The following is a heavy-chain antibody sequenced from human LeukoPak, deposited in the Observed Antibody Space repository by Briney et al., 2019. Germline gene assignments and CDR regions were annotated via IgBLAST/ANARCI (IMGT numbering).Heavy chain of an antibody. Sequence: GESLKISCKGSGYRFGSYWIAWVRQTPGKGLEWMGIIYPGDSDTRYSPSLQGHVTISADKSITTAYLQWSSLETSDTAMYYCARLRDTLAAADWGQGTLVTVSS. D-gene: IGHD6-13*01. V-gene: IGHV5-51*01. CDR1: GYRFGSYW. J-gene: IGHJ4*02. CDR2: IYPGDSDT. CDR3: ARLRDTLAAAD.